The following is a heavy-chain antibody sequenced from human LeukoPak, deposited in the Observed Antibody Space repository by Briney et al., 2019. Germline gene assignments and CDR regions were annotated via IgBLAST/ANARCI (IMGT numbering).Heavy chain of an antibody. Sequence: GESLKISCKGSGYSFNDYWISWVRQMPGKGLECMGIFYPDDSDTRYSPSFQGHVTISADKSLSTAYLHWSSLRASDTAMYYCARWQGGSGWYDAFDIWGQGTMVTVSS. D-gene: IGHD6-19*01. CDR2: FYPDDSDT. CDR3: ARWQGGSGWYDAFDI. V-gene: IGHV5-51*01. CDR1: GYSFNDYW. J-gene: IGHJ3*02.